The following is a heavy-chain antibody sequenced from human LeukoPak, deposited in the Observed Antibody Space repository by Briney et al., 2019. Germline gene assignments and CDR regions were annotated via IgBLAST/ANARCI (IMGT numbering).Heavy chain of an antibody. CDR1: GFTFSTFA. D-gene: IGHD6-19*01. J-gene: IGHJ5*02. Sequence: GGSPRLSCAASGFTFSTFAMIWVRQPPGKGLEWVSSIFPSGGEIHYADSVRGRFTISRDNAKNSLYLQMNSLRAEDTAVYYCAKDRASGWYSVNWFDPWGQGTLVTVSS. V-gene: IGHV3-23*01. CDR2: IFPSGGEI. CDR3: AKDRASGWYSVNWFDP.